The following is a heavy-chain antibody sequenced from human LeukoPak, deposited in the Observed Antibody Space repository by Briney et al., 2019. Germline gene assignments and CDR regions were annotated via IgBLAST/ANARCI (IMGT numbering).Heavy chain of an antibody. CDR3: AKDKNYQLLYVMAINY. CDR2: ISGSGGST. J-gene: IGHJ4*02. V-gene: IGHV3-23*01. CDR1: GFTFSSYA. D-gene: IGHD2-2*02. Sequence: PGGSLRLSCAASGFTFSSYAMSWVRQAPGKGLEWVSAISGSGGSTYYADSVKGRFTISRDNSKNTLYLQMNSLRAEDTAVYYCAKDKNYQLLYVMAINYWGQGTLVTVSS.